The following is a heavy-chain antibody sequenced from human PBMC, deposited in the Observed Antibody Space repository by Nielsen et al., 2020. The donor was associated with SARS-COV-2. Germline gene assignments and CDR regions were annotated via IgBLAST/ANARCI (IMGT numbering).Heavy chain of an antibody. J-gene: IGHJ4*02. CDR1: GLTFSRYG. Sequence: GGSLRLSCAASGLTFSRYGMHRVRQATGKGLEWVAIIYYDGSKKYYADSVNGRFTISRDNSKNTLYLQMNSLRGEDTAVYYCARESGVGELLGVSFDYWCQGTLVTVSS. V-gene: IGHV3-33*01. CDR2: IYYDGSKK. D-gene: IGHD3-10*01. CDR3: ARESGVGELLGVSFDY.